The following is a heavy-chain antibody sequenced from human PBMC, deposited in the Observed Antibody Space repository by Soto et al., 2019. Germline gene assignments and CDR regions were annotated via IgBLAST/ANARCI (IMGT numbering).Heavy chain of an antibody. CDR3: ARDTSYAIDREITDYHYGMDV. Sequence: KTSETLSLTCTVSGGSISSGGYYWSWIRQHPGKGLEWIGYIYYSGSTYYNPSLKSRVTISVDTSKNQFSLKLSSVTAADTAVYYCARDTSYAIDREITDYHYGMDVWGQGTTVTVSS. V-gene: IGHV4-31*03. CDR2: IYYSGST. CDR1: GGSISSGGYY. J-gene: IGHJ6*02. D-gene: IGHD3-10*01.